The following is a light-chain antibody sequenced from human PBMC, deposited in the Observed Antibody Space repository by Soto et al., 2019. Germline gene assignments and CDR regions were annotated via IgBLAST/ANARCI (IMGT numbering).Light chain of an antibody. V-gene: IGKV3-20*01. CDR3: QQYGSSPYT. CDR1: QSVSSSY. CDR2: GAS. J-gene: IGKJ2*01. Sequence: DIVLTQSPGTLSLSPGERATLSCRASQSVSSSYLAWYQQKPGQAPRLLMYGASSRATGIPDRFSGGGSATDFTLTISRLEPEDFAVYYCQQYGSSPYTFGQGTKLEIK.